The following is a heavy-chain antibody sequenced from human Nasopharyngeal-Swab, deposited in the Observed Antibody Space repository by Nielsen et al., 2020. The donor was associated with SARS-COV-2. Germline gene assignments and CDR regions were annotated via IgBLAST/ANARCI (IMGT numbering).Heavy chain of an antibody. J-gene: IGHJ6*03. D-gene: IGHD2-15*01. CDR3: ARQIGYCSGGSCYDYMDV. CDR2: IYHSGRT. CDR1: GCSISSGGYS. Sequence: SETLSLTCAVSGCSISSGGYSWSWIRQPPGKGLGWIGYIYHSGRTYYNPSLKSRVTISVDRSKNQFSLKLSSVTAADTAVYYCARQIGYCSGGSCYDYMDVWGKGTTVTVSS. V-gene: IGHV4-30-2*01.